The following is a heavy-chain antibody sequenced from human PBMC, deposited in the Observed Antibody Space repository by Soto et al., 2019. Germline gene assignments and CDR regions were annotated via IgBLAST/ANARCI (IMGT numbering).Heavy chain of an antibody. CDR2: IYRSGTT. Sequence: LSLTCVVSNFSISSGYYWGWIRQSPGKGLEWIASIYRSGTTSYNPSLKSRVTISVDPSKNQFSLMLTAVTAADTAVYYCARTHSGSYYSVFNYWGRGSMVTVST. V-gene: IGHV4-38-2*01. D-gene: IGHD1-26*01. CDR1: NFSISSGYY. CDR3: ARTHSGSYYSVFNY. J-gene: IGHJ4*02.